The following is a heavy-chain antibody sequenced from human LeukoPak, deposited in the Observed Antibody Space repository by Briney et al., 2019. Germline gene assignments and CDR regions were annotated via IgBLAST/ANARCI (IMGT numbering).Heavy chain of an antibody. V-gene: IGHV4-61*02. CDR2: IYTSGST. Sequence: SQTLSLTCTVSGGSISSGSYYWSWIRQPAGKGLEWIGRIYTSGSTNYNPSLKSRVTISVDTSKNQLSLKLSSVTAADTAVYYCARTLGYCSSTSCYGWWFDPWGQGTLVTVSS. CDR1: GGSISSGSYY. J-gene: IGHJ5*02. CDR3: ARTLGYCSSTSCYGWWFDP. D-gene: IGHD2-2*01.